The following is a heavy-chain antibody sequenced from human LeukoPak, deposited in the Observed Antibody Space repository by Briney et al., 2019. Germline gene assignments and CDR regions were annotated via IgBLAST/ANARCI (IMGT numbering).Heavy chain of an antibody. CDR2: ISWNSGSI. D-gene: IGHD4-17*01. CDR1: GFTFDDYA. Sequence: AGRSLRLSCAASGFTFDDYAMHWVRQAPGKGLEWVSGISWNSGSIGYADSVKGRFTISRDNAKNSLYLQMNSLRAEDTALYYCAKALAPVTPGWYFDLWGRGTLVTVSS. J-gene: IGHJ2*01. V-gene: IGHV3-9*01. CDR3: AKALAPVTPGWYFDL.